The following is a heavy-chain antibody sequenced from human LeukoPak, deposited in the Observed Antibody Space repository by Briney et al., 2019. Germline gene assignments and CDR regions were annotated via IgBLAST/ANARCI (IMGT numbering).Heavy chain of an antibody. CDR1: GYSIRSDYY. CDR2: IYYSGST. CDR3: ARSRYGDPIHYFDY. Sequence: SETQSLTCTVSGYSIRSDYYWGWIRQPPGKGLEWIGSIYYSGSTYYNPSLKSRVTISVDTSKNQFSLKLSSVTAADTAVYYCARSRYGDPIHYFDYWGQGTLVTVSS. V-gene: IGHV4-38-2*02. D-gene: IGHD4-17*01. J-gene: IGHJ4*02.